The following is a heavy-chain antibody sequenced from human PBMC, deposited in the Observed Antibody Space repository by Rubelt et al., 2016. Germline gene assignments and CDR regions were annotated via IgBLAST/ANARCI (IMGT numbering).Heavy chain of an antibody. J-gene: IGHJ3*02. CDR1: GGSFSGYY. CDR2: INHSGST. D-gene: IGHD6-13*01. CDR3: ARGRDRSTHDAFDI. V-gene: IGHV4-34*01. Sequence: QVQLQQWGAGLLKPSETLSLTCAVYGGSFSGYYWSWIRQPPGKGLEWIGEINHSGSTNYNPSLKSRVTISVETSKNQFSLKLSSVTAADTAVYYCARGRDRSTHDAFDIWGQGTMVTVSS.